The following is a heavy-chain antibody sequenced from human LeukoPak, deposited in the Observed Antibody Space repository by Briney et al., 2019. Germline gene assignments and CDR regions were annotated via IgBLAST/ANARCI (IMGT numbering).Heavy chain of an antibody. CDR3: ARDGKTGYCSTTSCYTNHYFDY. CDR2: ITWNSGSI. Sequence: GGSLRLSCAASGFTFNDYAMHWVRQAPGKGLEWVSGITWNSGSIAYADSVKGRFTVSRDNAKNSLYLQMNSLRAEDTAVYYCARDGKTGYCSTTSCYTNHYFDYWGQGTLVTVSS. V-gene: IGHV3-9*01. J-gene: IGHJ4*02. D-gene: IGHD2-2*02. CDR1: GFTFNDYA.